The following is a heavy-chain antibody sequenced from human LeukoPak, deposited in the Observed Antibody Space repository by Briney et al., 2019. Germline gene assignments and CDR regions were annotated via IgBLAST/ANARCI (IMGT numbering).Heavy chain of an antibody. CDR2: IWYDGSNK. Sequence: GGSLRLSCAASGFTFSSYGMHWVRQAPGKGLEWVAVIWYDGSNKYYADSVKGRFTISRDNSKNTLYLQMNSLRAEDTAVYYCAREIDDYGDYGGGDYWGQGSLVTVSS. V-gene: IGHV3-33*01. J-gene: IGHJ4*02. D-gene: IGHD4-17*01. CDR3: AREIDDYGDYGGGDY. CDR1: GFTFSSYG.